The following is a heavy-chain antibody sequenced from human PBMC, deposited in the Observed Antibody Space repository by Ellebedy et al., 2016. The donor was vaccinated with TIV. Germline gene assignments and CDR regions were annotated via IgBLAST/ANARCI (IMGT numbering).Heavy chain of an antibody. CDR1: GYTFTSYG. Sequence: AASVKVSCKASGYTFTSYGISWVRQAPGQRLEWIGLISAYNGNTNYAQKLQGRVTMTTDTSTSTAYMELRSLRSEDTAVYYCARGGYVWGSYRPDYFDYWGQGTLVTVSS. CDR2: ISAYNGNT. CDR3: ARGGYVWGSYRPDYFDY. D-gene: IGHD3-16*02. V-gene: IGHV1-18*01. J-gene: IGHJ4*02.